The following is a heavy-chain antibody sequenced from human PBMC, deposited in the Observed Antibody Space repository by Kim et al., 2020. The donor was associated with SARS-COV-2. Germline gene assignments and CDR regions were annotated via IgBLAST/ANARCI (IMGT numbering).Heavy chain of an antibody. V-gene: IGHV4-59*13. CDR3: ARGDPRDAFDI. CDR1: GGSISSYY. CDR2: IYYSGST. J-gene: IGHJ3*02. Sequence: SETLSLTCTVSGGSISSYYWSWIRQPPGKGLEWIGYIYYSGSTNYNPSLKSRVPISVDTSKNQFSLKLSSVTAADTAVYYCARGDPRDAFDIWGQGTMVTVSS.